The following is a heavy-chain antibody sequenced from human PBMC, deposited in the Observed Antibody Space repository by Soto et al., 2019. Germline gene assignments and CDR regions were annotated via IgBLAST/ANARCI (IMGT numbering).Heavy chain of an antibody. V-gene: IGHV3-9*01. CDR2: ISWNSGSI. CDR1: GFTFDDYA. CDR3: AKAQEQDYGDINNWFDP. Sequence: GGSLRLSCAASGFTFDDYAMHWVRQAPGKGLEWVSGISWNSGSIGYADSVKGRFTISRDNAKNSLYLQMNSLRAEDTALYYCAKAQEQDYGDINNWFDPWGQGTLVTVSS. D-gene: IGHD4-17*01. J-gene: IGHJ5*02.